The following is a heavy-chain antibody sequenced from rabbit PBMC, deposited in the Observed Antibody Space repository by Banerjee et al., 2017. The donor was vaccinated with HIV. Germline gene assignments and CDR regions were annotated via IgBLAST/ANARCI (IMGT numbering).Heavy chain of an antibody. CDR1: GFSFSNKYV. CDR2: INTSSGNA. J-gene: IGHJ4*01. V-gene: IGHV1S45*01. Sequence: QEQLEESGGDLVKPEGSLTLTCTASGFSFSNKYVMCWVRQTPGKGLEWIACINTSSGNAVYANWAKGRFPISKTSSTTVTLQMTSLTAADTATYFCTRDFTGVIGWNFNLWGQGTLVTVS. CDR3: TRDFTGVIGWNFNL. D-gene: IGHD7-1*01.